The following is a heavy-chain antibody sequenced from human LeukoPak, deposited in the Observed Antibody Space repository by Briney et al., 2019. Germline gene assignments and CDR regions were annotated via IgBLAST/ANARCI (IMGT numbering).Heavy chain of an antibody. J-gene: IGHJ4*02. D-gene: IGHD6-19*01. CDR3: ARDSSGWFFDY. Sequence: ASVKVSCKASGYTFTSYYMHRVRQAPGQGLEWMGIINPSGGSTSYAQKFQGRVTMTRDMSTSTVYMELSSLRSEDTAVYYCARDSSGWFFDYWGQGTLVTVSS. V-gene: IGHV1-46*01. CDR1: GYTFTSYY. CDR2: INPSGGST.